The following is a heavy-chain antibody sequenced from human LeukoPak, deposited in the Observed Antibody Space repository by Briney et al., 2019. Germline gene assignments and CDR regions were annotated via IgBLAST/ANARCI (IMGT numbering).Heavy chain of an antibody. CDR3: ARGPSGYHNT. CDR2: ISSSSSYI. D-gene: IGHD5-12*01. Sequence: GGSLRLSCAASGFTFSSYEMNWVRQAPGKGLEWVSSISSSSSYIYYADSVKGRFTVSRDNARNSLYLQMNSLRAEDTAVYYCARGPSGYHNTGGQGTLVTVSS. V-gene: IGHV3-21*06. J-gene: IGHJ4*02. CDR1: GFTFSSYE.